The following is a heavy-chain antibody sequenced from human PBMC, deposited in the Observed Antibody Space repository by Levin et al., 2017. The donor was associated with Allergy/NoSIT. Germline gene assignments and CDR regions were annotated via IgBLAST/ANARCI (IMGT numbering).Heavy chain of an antibody. J-gene: IGHJ3*02. D-gene: IGHD2-15*01. V-gene: IGHV3-21*01. CDR2: ISSSSSYI. Sequence: VGSLRLSCAASGFTFSDYTMNWVRQAPGKGLEWVSSISSSSSYIYYADSVKGRFSISRDNAKNSLFLQMNSLRADDTAVYYCAREWSGDAFDIWGQGTMVTVSS. CDR3: AREWSGDAFDI. CDR1: GFTFSDYT.